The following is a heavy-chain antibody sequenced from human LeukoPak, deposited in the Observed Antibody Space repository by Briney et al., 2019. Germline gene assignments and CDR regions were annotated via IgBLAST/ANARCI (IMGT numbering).Heavy chain of an antibody. D-gene: IGHD5-18*01. CDR1: GFTFSSYW. J-gene: IGHJ4*02. CDR3: VREQDVDTAMAEYFDY. CDR2: IKQDGSEK. V-gene: IGHV3-7*01. Sequence: GGSLRLSCAASGFTFSSYWMSWVRQAPGKGLEWVANIKQDGSEKYYVDSVKGRFTISRDNAKNSLYLQMNSLRAEDTAVYYCVREQDVDTAMAEYFDYWGQGTLVTVSS.